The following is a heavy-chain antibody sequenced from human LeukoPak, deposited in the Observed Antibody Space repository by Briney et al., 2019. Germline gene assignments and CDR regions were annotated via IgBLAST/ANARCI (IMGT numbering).Heavy chain of an antibody. CDR3: ARGSRYSGSSGLAGYYYYYGMDV. CDR2: IWYDGSNK. D-gene: IGHD1-26*01. V-gene: IGHV3-33*01. J-gene: IGHJ6*02. Sequence: PGGSLRLSCAASGFTFSSYGMHWVRQAPGKGLEWVAVIWYDGSNKYYADSVKGRFTISRDNSKNTLYLQTNSLRAEDTAVYYCARGSRYSGSSGLAGYYYYYGMDVWGQGTTVTVSS. CDR1: GFTFSSYG.